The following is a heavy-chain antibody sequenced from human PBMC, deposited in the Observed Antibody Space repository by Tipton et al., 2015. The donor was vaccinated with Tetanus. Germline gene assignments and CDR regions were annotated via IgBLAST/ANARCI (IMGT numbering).Heavy chain of an antibody. Sequence: SLRLSCAASGFTFSSYAMHWVRQAPGKGLEWVAVISYDGSNKYYADSVKGRFTISRDNSKNTLYLQMNSLRAEDTAVYYCARVVTVVAATLRLSGAFDIWGQGTMVTVSS. V-gene: IGHV3-30*04. J-gene: IGHJ3*02. CDR1: GFTFSSYA. CDR3: ARVVTVVAATLRLSGAFDI. D-gene: IGHD2-15*01. CDR2: ISYDGSNK.